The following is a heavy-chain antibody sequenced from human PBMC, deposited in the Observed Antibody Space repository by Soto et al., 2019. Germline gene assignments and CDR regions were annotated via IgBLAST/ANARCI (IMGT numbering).Heavy chain of an antibody. Sequence: LRLSCAASGFAFRTYSMNWVRQVPGKGLEWVSGISSTSTYIFYADSVKGRFTISRDNAKNSLYLQMNSLRAEDTAVYYCARDLGVTATGPSLDYWGQGAQVTVS. D-gene: IGHD2-8*01. V-gene: IGHV3-21*01. CDR2: ISSTSTYI. J-gene: IGHJ4*02. CDR1: GFAFRTYS. CDR3: ARDLGVTATGPSLDY.